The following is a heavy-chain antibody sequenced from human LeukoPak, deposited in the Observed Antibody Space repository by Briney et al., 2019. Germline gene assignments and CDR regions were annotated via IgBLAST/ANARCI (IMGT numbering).Heavy chain of an antibody. Sequence: SVKVSCKASGGTFSSYAISWVRQAPGQGLEWMGGIIPIFGAANYAQKFQGRVTNTTDESTSTAYMELSSLRSEDTAVYYCARANSSSGRRGYYCYMDVWGKGTTVTVSS. J-gene: IGHJ6*03. CDR3: ARANSSSGRRGYYCYMDV. D-gene: IGHD6-6*01. CDR1: GGTFSSYA. CDR2: IIPIFGAA. V-gene: IGHV1-69*05.